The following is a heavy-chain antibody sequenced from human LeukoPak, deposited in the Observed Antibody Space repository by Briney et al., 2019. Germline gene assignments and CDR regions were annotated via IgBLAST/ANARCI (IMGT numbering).Heavy chain of an antibody. CDR3: ASCRLNDYGDYDAFDY. Sequence: GGSLRLYCAASGFTFSSYGMHWGRQAPGKGLEWVAVIWYDGSNKYYADSVKGRFTISRDNSKNTLYLQMNSLRAEDTAVYYCASCRLNDYGDYDAFDYWGQGTLVTVSS. CDR1: GFTFSSYG. J-gene: IGHJ4*02. V-gene: IGHV3-33*01. CDR2: IWYDGSNK. D-gene: IGHD4-17*01.